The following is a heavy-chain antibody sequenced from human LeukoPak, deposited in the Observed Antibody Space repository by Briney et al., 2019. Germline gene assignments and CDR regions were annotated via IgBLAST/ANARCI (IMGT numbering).Heavy chain of an antibody. D-gene: IGHD3-22*01. Sequence: GGSLRLSCAASGFTFSSYAMSWVRQAPGKGLEWVSAISGSGGSTYYADSVKGRFTISRDNSKNTLYLQMNSLRAEDTAVYYCAKDPLPYYYDSSGYYFDYWGQGTLVTVSS. J-gene: IGHJ4*02. CDR1: GFTFSSYA. V-gene: IGHV3-23*01. CDR2: ISGSGGST. CDR3: AKDPLPYYYDSSGYYFDY.